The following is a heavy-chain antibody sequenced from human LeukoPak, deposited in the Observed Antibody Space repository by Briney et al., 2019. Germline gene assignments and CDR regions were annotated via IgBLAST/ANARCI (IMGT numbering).Heavy chain of an antibody. CDR2: INWNGGST. D-gene: IGHD3-22*01. V-gene: IGHV3-20*04. CDR1: GFTFDDYG. J-gene: IGHJ4*02. Sequence: GGSLRLSCAASGFTFDDYGMSWVRQAPGKGLEWVSGINWNGGSTGYADSVKGRFTISRDNAKNSLYLQMNSLRAEDTAVYYCASLYNGLTSRGYSIDYWGQGTLVTVSS. CDR3: ASLYNGLTSRGYSIDY.